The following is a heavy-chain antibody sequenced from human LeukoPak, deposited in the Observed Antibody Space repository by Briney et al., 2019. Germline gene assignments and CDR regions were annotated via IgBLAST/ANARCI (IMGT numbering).Heavy chain of an antibody. CDR2: IYHSGTT. D-gene: IGHD3-22*01. V-gene: IGHV4-38-2*02. Sequence: SETLSLTCSVSFYSISSGFYWGWIRQPPGKGLEWIGSIYHSGTTFYNPSLKSRVTISLDTSRNQFSLKLNSVTAADTAVYYCAKSNGYGLIDIWGQGTMVTVSS. J-gene: IGHJ3*02. CDR3: AKSNGYGLIDI. CDR1: FYSISSGFY.